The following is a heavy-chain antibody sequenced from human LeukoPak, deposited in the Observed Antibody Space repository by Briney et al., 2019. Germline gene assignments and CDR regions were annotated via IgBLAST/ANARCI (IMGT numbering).Heavy chain of an antibody. CDR3: AAAAVALDY. V-gene: IGHV4-4*02. D-gene: IGHD6-19*01. Sequence: SETLSLTCTVSGASISSNNGWNWVRQPPGKGLEWIGEIYHSGSTNYSPSLKSRITISVDKSKNHFSLKLTSVTAADTAIYYCAAAAVALDYWGQGTLVTVSS. J-gene: IGHJ4*02. CDR1: GASISSNNG. CDR2: IYHSGST.